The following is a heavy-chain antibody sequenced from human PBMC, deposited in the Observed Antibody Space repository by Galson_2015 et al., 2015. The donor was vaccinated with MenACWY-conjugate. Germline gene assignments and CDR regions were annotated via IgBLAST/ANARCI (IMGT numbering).Heavy chain of an antibody. J-gene: IGHJ3*02. Sequence: SLRLSCATSGFTFSTYSMNWVRQAPGKGLEWLSYISSGSSTIYYADSVKGRFTISRDNAKNSLYLQMSSLRAEDTAVYYCARDGGSYGVDAFDIWGQGTMVTVSA. CDR1: GFTFSTYS. D-gene: IGHD1-26*01. V-gene: IGHV3-48*04. CDR3: ARDGGSYGVDAFDI. CDR2: ISSGSSTI.